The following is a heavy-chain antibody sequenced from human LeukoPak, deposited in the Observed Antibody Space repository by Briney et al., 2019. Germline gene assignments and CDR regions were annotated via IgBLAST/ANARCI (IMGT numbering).Heavy chain of an antibody. CDR2: INHSGST. V-gene: IGHV4-34*01. CDR1: GGSFSGYY. J-gene: IGHJ4*02. Sequence: PSETLSLTCAVYGGSFSGYYWSWIRRPPGKGLEWIGEINHSGSTNYNPSLKSRVTISVDTSENQFSLKLSSVTAADTAVYYCARWRGDSIDYWGQGTLVTVSS. D-gene: IGHD2-21*02. CDR3: ARWRGDSIDY.